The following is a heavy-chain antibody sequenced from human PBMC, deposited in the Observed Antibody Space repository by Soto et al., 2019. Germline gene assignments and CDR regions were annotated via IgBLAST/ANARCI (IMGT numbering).Heavy chain of an antibody. J-gene: IGHJ5*02. CDR2: IYSGGST. Sequence: GGSLRLSCAASGFTVSSNYMSWVRQAPGKGLEWVSVIYSGGSTYYADSVKGRFTISRDNSNNMLFLQLRSLRVEDTALYYCVPGGSGAGGEDRWGQGTLVTVSS. CDR1: GFTVSSNY. D-gene: IGHD3-16*01. V-gene: IGHV3-53*01. CDR3: VPGGSGAGGEDR.